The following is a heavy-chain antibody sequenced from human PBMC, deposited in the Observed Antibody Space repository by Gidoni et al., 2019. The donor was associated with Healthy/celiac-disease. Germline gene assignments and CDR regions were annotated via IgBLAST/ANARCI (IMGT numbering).Heavy chain of an antibody. Sequence: QVKLVESGGGVAEPWMSLRLFSSSSGFLFSSYGIHWVRQAPGKGLQWVAVISYDRSNKYYADSVKGRFTISRDNSKNTLYLQMNSLRAEDTAVYYCAKDLRRDYSGAFDIWGQGTMVTVSS. CDR1: GFLFSSYG. V-gene: IGHV3-30*18. J-gene: IGHJ3*02. D-gene: IGHD2-15*01. CDR2: ISYDRSNK. CDR3: AKDLRRDYSGAFDI.